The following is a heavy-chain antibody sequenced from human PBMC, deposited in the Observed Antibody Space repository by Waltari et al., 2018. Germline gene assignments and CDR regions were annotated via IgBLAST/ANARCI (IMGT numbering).Heavy chain of an antibody. V-gene: IGHV1-2*02. Sequence: QVQLVQSGAEVKKPGASLKVSCKASGYTFADNYMHWVRQAPGQGLEWMGWINPTSGGTNYAQKFQGRVTITADTSTDTAYMELSSLRSEDTAVYYCATSTRDGSYNAFDIWGQGTMVTVSS. CDR2: INPTSGGT. CDR1: GYTFADNY. CDR3: ATSTRDGSYNAFDI. D-gene: IGHD1-26*01. J-gene: IGHJ3*02.